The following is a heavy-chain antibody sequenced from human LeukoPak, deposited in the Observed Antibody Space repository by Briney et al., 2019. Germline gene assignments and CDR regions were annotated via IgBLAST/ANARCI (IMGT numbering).Heavy chain of an antibody. D-gene: IGHD4-11*01. CDR2: INHSGST. J-gene: IGHJ6*02. CDR3: ARGLTRGYYYYYGMDV. CDR1: GGSFSGYY. V-gene: IGHV4-34*01. Sequence: PSETLSLTCAVYGGSFSGYYWSWIRQPPGKGLEWIGEINHSGSTIYNPSLKSRVTISVDTSKNEFSLKLSSVTAADTAVYYCARGLTRGYYYYYGMDVWGQGTTVTVSS.